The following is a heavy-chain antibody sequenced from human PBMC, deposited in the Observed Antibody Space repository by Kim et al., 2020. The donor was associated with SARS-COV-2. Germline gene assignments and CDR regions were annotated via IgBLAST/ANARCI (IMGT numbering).Heavy chain of an antibody. CDR3: LKGGWGWIWDY. Sequence: GGSLRLSCTTSGFTFFGHAMSWVRQAPGKGREWVSSIDGSEGTTYYVDSVKGRFSISRDDSRNTLYLQMSALRADDTATYYCLKGGWGWIWDYWGQGTLVTVSS. V-gene: IGHV3-23*01. D-gene: IGHD2-21*01. CDR2: IDGSEGTT. CDR1: GFTFFGHA. J-gene: IGHJ4*02.